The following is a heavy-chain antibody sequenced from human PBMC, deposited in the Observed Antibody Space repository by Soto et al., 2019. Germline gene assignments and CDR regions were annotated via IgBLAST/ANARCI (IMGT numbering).Heavy chain of an antibody. V-gene: IGHV1-46*01. D-gene: IGHD3-10*01. J-gene: IGHJ6*02. CDR2: INPSGGST. Sequence: QVQLAQSGAEVKKPGASVKVSCKASGYTFTSYYMHWVRQAPGQGLEWMGIINPSGGSTSYAQKFQGRVTMPRDPSTSTVYMELSSLRSEDTAVYYCAREGGGGRDGDGMDVWGQGTTVTVSS. CDR1: GYTFTSYY. CDR3: AREGGGGRDGDGMDV.